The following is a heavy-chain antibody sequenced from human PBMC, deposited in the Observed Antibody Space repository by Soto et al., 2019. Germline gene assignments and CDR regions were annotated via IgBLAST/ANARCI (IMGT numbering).Heavy chain of an antibody. V-gene: IGHV4-39*01. Sequence: SETLSLTCTVSGGSISSSSYYWGWIRQPPGKGLEWIGSIYYSGSTYYNPSLKSRVTISVDTSKNQFSLKLSSVTAADTAVYYCALTPSARRGFDPWGQGTLVTVSS. CDR1: GGSISSSSYY. CDR3: ALTPSARRGFDP. CDR2: IYYSGST. J-gene: IGHJ5*02.